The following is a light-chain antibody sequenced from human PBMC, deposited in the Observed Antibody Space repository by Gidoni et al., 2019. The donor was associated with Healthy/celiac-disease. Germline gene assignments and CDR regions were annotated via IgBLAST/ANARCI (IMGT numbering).Light chain of an antibody. Sequence: DIVLTQPPCTLSSSPGERATLSCRASQSVSSSYLAWHQQKPGQDPRLLLYGASSRATGIPDRFSGSGSGADFTLTISRLEPEDYAVYYCQQYGSSPPVTFXQXTRLEIK. CDR1: QSVSSSY. J-gene: IGKJ5*01. V-gene: IGKV3-20*01. CDR2: GAS. CDR3: QQYGSSPPVT.